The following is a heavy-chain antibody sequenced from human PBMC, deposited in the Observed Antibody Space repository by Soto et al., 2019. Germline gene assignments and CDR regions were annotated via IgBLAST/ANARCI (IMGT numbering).Heavy chain of an antibody. Sequence: WWSLRLCCASSECTFSSCGIHWFRKAPGKGLEWVAVISYDGSNKYYADSVKGRFTISRDNSKNTVYLQMNSLTAEDTDIYYCAKARSSWESYFDYWGQGTLVTVSS. CDR3: AKARSSWESYFDY. J-gene: IGHJ4*02. D-gene: IGHD6-13*01. CDR2: ISYDGSNK. V-gene: IGHV3-30*18. CDR1: ECTFSSCG.